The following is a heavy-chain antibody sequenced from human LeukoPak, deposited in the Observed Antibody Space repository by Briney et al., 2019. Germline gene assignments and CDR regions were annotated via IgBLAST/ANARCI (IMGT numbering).Heavy chain of an antibody. CDR2: IIPIFGTA. CDR3: ARENYYGSGSYGGNWFDP. J-gene: IGHJ5*02. V-gene: IGHV1-69*13. CDR1: GNTFTGYY. D-gene: IGHD3-10*01. Sequence: ASVKVSCKASGNTFTGYYMHWVRQAPGQGLEWIGGIIPIFGTANYAQKFRGRVTITADESTSTAYMELSSLRSEDTAVYYCARENYYGSGSYGGNWFDPWGQGTLVTVSS.